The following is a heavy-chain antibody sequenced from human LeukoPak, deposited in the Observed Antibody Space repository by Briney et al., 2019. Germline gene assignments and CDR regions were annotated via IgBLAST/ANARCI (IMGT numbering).Heavy chain of an antibody. CDR1: GVSSYY. CDR2: VYTSEYT. Sequence: SETLSLTCSVSGVSSYYWGWIRQPPGKGLEWIGSVYTSEYTYYSSALKGRVNISVDTPNKQFSLKLNSVTAADTAVYYCARESYYYDSSGYGYWGQGTLVTVSS. V-gene: IGHV4-39*02. CDR3: ARESYYYDSSGYGY. D-gene: IGHD3-22*01. J-gene: IGHJ4*02.